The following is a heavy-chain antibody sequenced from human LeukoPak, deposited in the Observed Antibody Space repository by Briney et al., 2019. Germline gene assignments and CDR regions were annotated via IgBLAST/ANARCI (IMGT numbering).Heavy chain of an antibody. CDR1: GYTFTSYD. Sequence: ASVKVSCKASGYTFTSYDINWVRQAAGQGLEWMGWMNPNSGNTGYAQKFQGRVTMTRNTSISTAYMELSSLRSEDTAVYYCARGVITFGGVIVLGFDYWGQGTLVTVSS. V-gene: IGHV1-8*01. D-gene: IGHD3-16*02. CDR2: MNPNSGNT. CDR3: ARGVITFGGVIVLGFDY. J-gene: IGHJ4*02.